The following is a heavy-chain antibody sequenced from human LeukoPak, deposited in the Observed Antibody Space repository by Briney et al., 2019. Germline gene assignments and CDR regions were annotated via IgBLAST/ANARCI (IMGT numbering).Heavy chain of an antibody. D-gene: IGHD3-9*01. CDR2: IKQDGSEK. J-gene: IGHJ4*02. V-gene: IGHV3-7*01. Sequence: GGSLRLSCAASGFTLSSYWMSWVRQAPGKGLEWVANIKQDGSEKYYVDSVKGRFTISRDNAKNSLYLQMNSLRAEDTAVYYCARDLGDDILTVPPYYFDYWGQGTLVTVSS. CDR1: GFTLSSYW. CDR3: ARDLGDDILTVPPYYFDY.